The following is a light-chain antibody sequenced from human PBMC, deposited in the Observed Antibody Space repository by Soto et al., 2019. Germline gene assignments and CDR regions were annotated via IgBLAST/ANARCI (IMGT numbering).Light chain of an antibody. V-gene: IGLV1-40*01. J-gene: IGLJ3*02. Sequence: QSMLTQPPSMSGAPGQRVTISCTGSSSDIGAGYDVHWYQQFPGTAPKLLIYSNINRPSGVPDRFSGSKSGTSASLAITGLQAEDEADYYCQSYDSSLGGSKGVFGGGTQLTVL. CDR2: SNI. CDR1: SSDIGAGYD. CDR3: QSYDSSLGGSKGV.